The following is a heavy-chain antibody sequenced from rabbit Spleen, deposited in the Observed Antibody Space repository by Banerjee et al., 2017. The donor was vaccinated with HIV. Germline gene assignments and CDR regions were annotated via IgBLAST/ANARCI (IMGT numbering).Heavy chain of an antibody. CDR2: IRLSTSKT. J-gene: IGHJ4*01. D-gene: IGHD2-1*01. V-gene: IGHV1S40*01. CDR3: AKDSDVYFDL. CDR1: GFSFSSGYD. Sequence: QQLVESGGGLVKPGASLTLTCEASGFSFSSGYDMCWVRQAPGKGLEWIACIRLSTSKTYYASWAKGRFTISKTSTTVDLKMTSLTAADTATYFCAKDSDVYFDLWGQGTLVTVS.